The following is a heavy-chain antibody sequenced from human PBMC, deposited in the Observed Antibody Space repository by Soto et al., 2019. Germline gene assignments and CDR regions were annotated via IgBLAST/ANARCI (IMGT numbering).Heavy chain of an antibody. V-gene: IGHV4-34*01. CDR3: ASGVSGSYSFPAQNNWFDP. Sequence: SETLSLTCAVYGGSFSGYYWSWIRQPPGKGLEWIGEINHSGSTNYNPSLKSRVTISVDTSKNQFSLKLSSVTAADTAVYYCASGVSGSYSFPAQNNWFDPWGQGTLVTIS. D-gene: IGHD1-26*01. J-gene: IGHJ5*02. CDR2: INHSGST. CDR1: GGSFSGYY.